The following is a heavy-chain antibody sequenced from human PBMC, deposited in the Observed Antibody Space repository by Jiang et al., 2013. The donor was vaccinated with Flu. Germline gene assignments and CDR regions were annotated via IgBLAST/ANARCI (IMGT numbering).Heavy chain of an antibody. Sequence: PGLLKPSETLSLTCTVSGGSISPYYWTWIRQPPGKGLEWIGYIYYSGSTKYNPSLQSRVTISVDTPKNQFSLKLSSVTAADTAVYYCAGGVDYYGSGRSPQGMDVWGLGTTVTVSS. CDR3: AGGVDYYGSGRSPQGMDV. V-gene: IGHV4-59*01. CDR2: IYYSGST. J-gene: IGHJ6*02. D-gene: IGHD3-10*01. CDR1: GGSISPYY.